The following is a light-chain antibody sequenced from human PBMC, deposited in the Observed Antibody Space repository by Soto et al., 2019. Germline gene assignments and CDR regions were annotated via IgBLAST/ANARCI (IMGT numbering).Light chain of an antibody. CDR3: QQYCSSRWT. Sequence: EIVLTQSPGTLSLSPGERATLSCRASQSVSSIYLAWYQQKPGQAPRLLIYGASSRATGIPDRFSGSGSGTDFTLNISRLEPEDFAVYYCQQYCSSRWTFGQGTKVEI. CDR2: GAS. V-gene: IGKV3-20*01. CDR1: QSVSSIY. J-gene: IGKJ1*01.